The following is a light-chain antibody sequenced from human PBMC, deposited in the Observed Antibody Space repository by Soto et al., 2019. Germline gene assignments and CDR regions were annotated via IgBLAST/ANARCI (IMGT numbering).Light chain of an antibody. Sequence: IQLTQSPSSLSASVGDRVTITCRASQGISSYLAWYQQKPGKAPKLLIYAASTLQSGVPSRFSGSGSGTDFTLNISSLQPEDFANYYCQQLNGYPITFGQGTRLEIK. V-gene: IGKV1-9*01. CDR2: AAS. CDR1: QGISSY. J-gene: IGKJ5*01. CDR3: QQLNGYPIT.